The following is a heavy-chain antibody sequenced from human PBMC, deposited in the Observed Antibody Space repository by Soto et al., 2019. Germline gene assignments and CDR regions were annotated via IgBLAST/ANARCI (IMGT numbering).Heavy chain of an antibody. V-gene: IGHV3-53*01. CDR2: IYSGGST. J-gene: IGHJ3*02. CDR3: ARNYDSTAGGAFDI. Sequence: EVQLVESGGGLIQPGGSLRLSCAASGFTVSSNYMSWVRQAPGKGLEWVSVIYSGGSTYYADSVKGRFTISRDNSKNTRYLQMNSLRAEDKAVYYCARNYDSTAGGAFDIWGQGTMVTVSS. D-gene: IGHD3-22*01. CDR1: GFTVSSNY.